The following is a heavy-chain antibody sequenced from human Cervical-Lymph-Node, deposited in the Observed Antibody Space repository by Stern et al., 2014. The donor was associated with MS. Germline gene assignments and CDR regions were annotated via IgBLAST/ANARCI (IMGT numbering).Heavy chain of an antibody. J-gene: IGHJ4*02. CDR2: INPNSGAT. CDR3: ARISLGSGIDY. Sequence: DQLVESGAEVKKPGASVKVTCKTSENTFTGYYIHWVRQAPGQGLDWMGWINPNSGATNYAQRFQDRVSLTSDTSNSLAYMELDRLTSGDTAVYYCARISLGSGIDYWGQGSLVTVSS. CDR1: ENTFTGYY. V-gene: IGHV1-2*02. D-gene: IGHD1-26*01.